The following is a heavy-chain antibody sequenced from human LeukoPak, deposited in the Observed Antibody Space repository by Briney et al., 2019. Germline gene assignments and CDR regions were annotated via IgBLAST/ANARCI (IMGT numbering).Heavy chain of an antibody. J-gene: IGHJ6*03. Sequence: SETLSLTCTVSGDSISNYYWTWIRQTPGKGLEWIGNLFHSGAADYNPSLKPRLTTSVATSKDQFSLRLRPSPAADTAVYFCARLGKTYYMDVWGTGTTVTVSS. V-gene: IGHV4-59*08. CDR3: ARLGKTYYMDV. D-gene: IGHD1/OR15-1a*01. CDR1: GDSISNYY. CDR2: LFHSGAA.